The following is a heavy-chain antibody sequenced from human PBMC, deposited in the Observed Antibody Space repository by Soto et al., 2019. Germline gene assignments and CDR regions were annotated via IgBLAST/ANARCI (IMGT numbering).Heavy chain of an antibody. CDR2: ITWNGGST. V-gene: IGHV3-20*01. J-gene: IGHJ4*02. CDR1: GFTFDDYG. Sequence: PGGSLRLSCAASGFTFDDYGMSWVRQAPGKGLEWVSGITWNGGSTGYADSVKGRFTISRDNAKNSLYLLMNSLRAEDTALYHCARQYCYSSRCYYSFDYWGQGTLVTVSS. CDR3: ARQYCYSSRCYYSFDY. D-gene: IGHD2-2*01.